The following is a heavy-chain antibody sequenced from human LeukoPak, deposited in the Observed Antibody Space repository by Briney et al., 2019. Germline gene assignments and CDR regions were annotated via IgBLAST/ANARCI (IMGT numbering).Heavy chain of an antibody. CDR1: GGTFSSYA. D-gene: IGHD3-22*01. J-gene: IGHJ4*02. CDR2: IIPIFGTA. V-gene: IGHV1-69*05. CDR3: ARDRDYYDSSGPLPVFDY. Sequence: SVKVSCTASGGTFSSYAISWVRQAPGQGLEWMGRIIPIFGTANYAQKFQGRVTITTDESTSTAYMELSSLRSEDTAVYYCARDRDYYDSSGPLPVFDYWGQGTLVTVSS.